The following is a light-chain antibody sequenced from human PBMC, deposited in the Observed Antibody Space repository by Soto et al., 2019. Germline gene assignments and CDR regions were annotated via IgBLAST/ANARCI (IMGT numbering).Light chain of an antibody. V-gene: IGLV2-14*01. CDR2: DVS. Sequence: QSALTQPASVSGSPGQSITISCTGTSSDVGGYNYVSWYQQHPGKVPKLMIYDVSNRPSGVSNRFSGSKSGNTASLTISGLQADDEAEYYCSSYTSSSTLYVFGTGTQLTVL. J-gene: IGLJ1*01. CDR3: SSYTSSSTLYV. CDR1: SSDVGGYNY.